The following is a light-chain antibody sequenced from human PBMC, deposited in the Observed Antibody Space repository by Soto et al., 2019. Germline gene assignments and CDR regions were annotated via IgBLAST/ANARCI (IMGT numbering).Light chain of an antibody. CDR1: QSVSSY. CDR3: QQRSNWPSIS. CDR2: DAS. Sequence: IVFAQSPATLSLSPGERAALSCRGSQSVSSYLAWYQHKPGQAPRLLIYDASSRATDIPARFSGSGSGTDFTLTISSLEPEDFAIYYCQQRSNWPSISFGQGTRLEI. V-gene: IGKV3-11*01. J-gene: IGKJ5*01.